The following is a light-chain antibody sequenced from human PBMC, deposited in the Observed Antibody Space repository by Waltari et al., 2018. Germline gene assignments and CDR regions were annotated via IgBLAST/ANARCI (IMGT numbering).Light chain of an antibody. J-gene: IGLJ2*01. CDR1: SSDVGXYNY. CDR2: DVS. CDR3: SSYTSSSSVV. V-gene: IGLV2-14*03. Sequence: QSALTQPASVSGSPGQSIAISRTGTSSDVGXYNYVSCYQQHPGKAPKLMIYDVSNRPSGVSNRFSGSKSGNTASLTISGLQAEDEADYYCSSYTSSSSVVFGGGTKLTVL.